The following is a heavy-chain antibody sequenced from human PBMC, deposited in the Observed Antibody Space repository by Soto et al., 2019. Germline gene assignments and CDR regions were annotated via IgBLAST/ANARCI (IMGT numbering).Heavy chain of an antibody. D-gene: IGHD1-7*01. CDR1: GGSMYSSNW. CDR3: ASLGTTMTSFDS. J-gene: IGHJ4*02. CDR2: IFHSGAA. Sequence: SETLCLTCAVSGGSMYSSNWWSWVRQPPGKGLEWIGQIFHSGAANYNLSLKSRVTISLDKSENQFSLKMSSVTAADTAVYYCASLGTTMTSFDSWGQGTLVTVSS. V-gene: IGHV4-4*02.